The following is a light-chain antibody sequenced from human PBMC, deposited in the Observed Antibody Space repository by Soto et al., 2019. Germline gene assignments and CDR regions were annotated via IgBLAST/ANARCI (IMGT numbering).Light chain of an antibody. CDR1: QGIKDY. Sequence: EIVMTQSPATLSVSPGEIATLSFRASQGIKDYLAWYQQKPGQAPRLLIYGASSRATGIPDRFSGSGSGTDFTLTISRLEPEDFAVYYCQQYGSSPGTFGQGTKVDIK. V-gene: IGKV3-20*01. J-gene: IGKJ1*01. CDR3: QQYGSSPGT. CDR2: GAS.